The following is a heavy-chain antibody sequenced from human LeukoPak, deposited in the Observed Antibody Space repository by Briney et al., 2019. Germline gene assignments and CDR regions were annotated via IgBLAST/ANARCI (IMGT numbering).Heavy chain of an antibody. J-gene: IGHJ4*02. Sequence: GGSLRLSCAASGFTFSSYEMNWVRQAPGKGLEWVSVLIGSSGSTDYADSVKGRFTISRDISKNTLFLQMNSLRAEDTAIYYCAKGAYDYIEIAYFDSWGQGTLVTVSS. CDR2: LIGSSGST. CDR1: GFTFSSYE. D-gene: IGHD5-12*01. CDR3: AKGAYDYIEIAYFDS. V-gene: IGHV3-23*01.